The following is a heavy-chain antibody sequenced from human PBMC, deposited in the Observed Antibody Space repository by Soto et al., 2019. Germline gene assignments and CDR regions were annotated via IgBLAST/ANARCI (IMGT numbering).Heavy chain of an antibody. J-gene: IGHJ4*02. D-gene: IGHD6-19*01. CDR3: ASHVSQWRENNFDY. CDR2: IKSDGSST. Sequence: QSGGSLRLSCAASGFTFSNYWMHWVRQAPGEGLVWVSRIKSDGSSTSDADFVRGRFTISRDNAKNTVYLQMTSLRAEDTAVYYCASHVSQWRENNFDYWGQGTLVTVSS. V-gene: IGHV3-74*01. CDR1: GFTFSNYW.